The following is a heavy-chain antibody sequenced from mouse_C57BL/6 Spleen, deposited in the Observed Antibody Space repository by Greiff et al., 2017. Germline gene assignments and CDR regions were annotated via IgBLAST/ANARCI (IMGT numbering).Heavy chain of an antibody. CDR3: ARRDYGSSLYYFDY. V-gene: IGHV1-64*01. CDR1: GYTFTSYW. CDR2: IHPNSGST. Sequence: VQLQQPGAELVKPGASVKLSCKASGYTFTSYWMHWVKQRPGQGLEWIGMIHPNSGSTNYNEKFKSKATLTVDKSSSTAYMQLSSLTSEDSAVYYCARRDYGSSLYYFDYWGQGTTLTVSS. D-gene: IGHD1-1*01. J-gene: IGHJ2*01.